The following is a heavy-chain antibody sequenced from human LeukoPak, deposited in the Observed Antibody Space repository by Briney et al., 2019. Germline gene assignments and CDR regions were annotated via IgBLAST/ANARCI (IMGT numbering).Heavy chain of an antibody. Sequence: GESLKISCRASGYSFNTYWIGWVRRTPEKGLEWMGIVFPANSDTRYSPSFRGQVTISADMSTTTASLQWGSLKASDTAIYYCVRQADGGSYYDYWGQGSLVTV. D-gene: IGHD4-11*01. V-gene: IGHV5-51*01. CDR1: GYSFNTYW. CDR2: VFPANSDT. J-gene: IGHJ4*02. CDR3: VRQADGGSYYDY.